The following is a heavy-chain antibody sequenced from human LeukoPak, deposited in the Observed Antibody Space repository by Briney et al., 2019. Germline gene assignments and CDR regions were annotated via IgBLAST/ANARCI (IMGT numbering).Heavy chain of an antibody. CDR3: AKDLKKWELSFDP. D-gene: IGHD1-26*01. V-gene: IGHV3-30*18. CDR2: ITDDGSDK. Sequence: PGKSLRLSCAASGLTFRNYGMDWVRQAPGKGLEWVAVITDDGSDKYYAESVKGRFTISRDNSKNTVYLQMNNLRLEDTALYYCAKDLKKWELSFDPWGQGTLVTVSS. CDR1: GLTFRNYG. J-gene: IGHJ5*02.